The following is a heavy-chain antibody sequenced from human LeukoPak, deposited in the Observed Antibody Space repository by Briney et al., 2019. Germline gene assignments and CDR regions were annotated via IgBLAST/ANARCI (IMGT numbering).Heavy chain of an antibody. V-gene: IGHV3-30*02. CDR3: AKDLPGGNFDY. CDR1: GFTFSRSG. Sequence: PGGSLRLSCAASGFTFSRSGMHWVRQAPDKGLEWVAFIRKDGSNTYYGDSVKGRFTISRDNSKSTLYLQMSSLRPEDTAVYYCAKDLPGGNFDYWGQGTLVSVSS. CDR2: IRKDGSNT. D-gene: IGHD3-16*01. J-gene: IGHJ4*02.